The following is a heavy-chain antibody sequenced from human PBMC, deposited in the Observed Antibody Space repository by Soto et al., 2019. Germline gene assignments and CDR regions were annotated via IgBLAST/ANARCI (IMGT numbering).Heavy chain of an antibody. CDR3: AASYYDFWSGYPRDAFDI. CDR2: MNPNTGNA. Sequence: ASVKVSCKASGYTFTSSDINWVRQAPGQGLEWMGWMNPNTGNAGFAQKFQGRVTMTSDTSISTAYMELSSLRSEDSAVYYCAASYYDFWSGYPRDAFDIWGQGTMVTVSS. D-gene: IGHD3-3*01. CDR1: GYTFTSSD. V-gene: IGHV1-8*01. J-gene: IGHJ3*02.